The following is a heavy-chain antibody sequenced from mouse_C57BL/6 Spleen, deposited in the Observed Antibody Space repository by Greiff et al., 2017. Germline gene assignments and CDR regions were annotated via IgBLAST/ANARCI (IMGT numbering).Heavy chain of an antibody. D-gene: IGHD1-1*01. Sequence: QVQLQQPGAELVKPGASVKMSCKASGYTFTNYWITWVKQRPGQGLEWIGDIYPASGSTNYNEKFKSKATLTVDTSSSTAYMQLSSLTSEDSAVYYCARGYYASSYWGYFEVWGTGTTVTVSS. V-gene: IGHV1-55*01. CDR2: IYPASGST. CDR1: GYTFTNYW. CDR3: ARGYYASSYWGYFEV. J-gene: IGHJ1*03.